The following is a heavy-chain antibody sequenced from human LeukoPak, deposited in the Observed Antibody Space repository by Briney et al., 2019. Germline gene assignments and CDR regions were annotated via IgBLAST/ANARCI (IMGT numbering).Heavy chain of an antibody. V-gene: IGHV3-9*01. CDR1: GFTFDDFA. D-gene: IGHD5-24*01. CDR3: ARGVNGYLHAFDI. CDR2: ISWNSDII. Sequence: GGSLRLSCAASGFTFDDFAMHWVRQAPGKGLEWVSGISWNSDIIGYVDSVKGRFTVSRDNAENSLYLQMNSLRAEDTALYYCARGVNGYLHAFDIWGQGTMVIVSS. J-gene: IGHJ3*02.